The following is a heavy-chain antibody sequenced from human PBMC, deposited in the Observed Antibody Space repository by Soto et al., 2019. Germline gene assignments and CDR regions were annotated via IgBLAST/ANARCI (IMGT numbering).Heavy chain of an antibody. CDR2: FYYSGST. CDR3: ARQDYGDSYDY. V-gene: IGHV4-59*08. CDR1: GGSISSYY. D-gene: IGHD3-16*01. Sequence: SETLSLTCTVSGGSISSYYWSWIRQPPGKGLEWIGYFYYSGSTNYNPSLKSRVTISVDTSKNQFSLKLSSVTAADTAVYYCARQDYGDSYDYWGQGTLVTVSS. J-gene: IGHJ4*02.